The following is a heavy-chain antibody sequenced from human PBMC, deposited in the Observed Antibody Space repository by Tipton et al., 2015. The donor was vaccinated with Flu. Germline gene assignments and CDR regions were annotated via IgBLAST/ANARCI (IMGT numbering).Heavy chain of an antibody. D-gene: IGHD6-6*01. CDR1: GGSISSSNYY. J-gene: IGHJ4*02. Sequence: TLSLTCTVSGGSISSSNYYWGWIRQPPGKGLEWIGSMYSSGTTYYNPSLKSRATISVDTSKNQFSLKLSSVTAPDTAVYYSAKVSSSSSSYYFDYLGQGILVTVSS. CDR3: AKVSSSSSSYYFDY. V-gene: IGHV4-39*07. CDR2: MYSSGTT.